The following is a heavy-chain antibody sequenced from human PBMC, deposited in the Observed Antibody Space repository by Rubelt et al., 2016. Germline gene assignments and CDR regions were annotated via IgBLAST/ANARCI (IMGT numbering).Heavy chain of an antibody. Sequence: TFSSYAMSWVRQAPGKGLEWVSGISGSGGSTYYADSVKGRFTISRDNSKNTVYLQMNSLRSEDTALYYCAKDRLENYYDSSGYYMFGYWGQGTLVTVSS. V-gene: IGHV3-23*01. J-gene: IGHJ4*02. CDR3: AKDRLENYYDSSGYYMFGY. CDR1: TFSSYA. CDR2: ISGSGGST. D-gene: IGHD3-22*01.